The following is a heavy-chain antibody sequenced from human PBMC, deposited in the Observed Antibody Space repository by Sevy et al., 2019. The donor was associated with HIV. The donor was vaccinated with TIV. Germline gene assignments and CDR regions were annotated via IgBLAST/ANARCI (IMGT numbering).Heavy chain of an antibody. CDR3: ARVLEYSSSWLFDY. V-gene: IGHV3-48*01. CDR2: ISSSSSTI. CDR1: GFTFSSYS. J-gene: IGHJ4*02. D-gene: IGHD6-13*01. Sequence: GGSLRLSCAASGFTFSSYSMNWVRQAPGKGLEWVSYISSSSSTIYYADSVKGQFTISRDNAKNSLYLQMNSLRAEDTAVYYCARVLEYSSSWLFDYWGQGTLVTVSS.